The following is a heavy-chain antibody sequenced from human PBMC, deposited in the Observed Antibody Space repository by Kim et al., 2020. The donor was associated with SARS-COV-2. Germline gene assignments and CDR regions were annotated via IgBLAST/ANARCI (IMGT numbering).Heavy chain of an antibody. CDR2: IKQDGSEK. V-gene: IGHV3-7*03. J-gene: IGHJ4*02. Sequence: GGSLRLSCAASGFTFSSYWMSWVRQAPGKGLEWVANIKQDGSEKYYVDSVKGRFTISRDNAKNSLYLQMNSLRAEDTAVYYCASTAALSSGYHDYWGQGTLVTVSS. CDR1: GFTFSSYW. D-gene: IGHD3-9*01. CDR3: ASTAALSSGYHDY.